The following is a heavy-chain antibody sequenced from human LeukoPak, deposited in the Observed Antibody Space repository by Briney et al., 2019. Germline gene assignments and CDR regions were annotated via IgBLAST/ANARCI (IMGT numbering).Heavy chain of an antibody. CDR3: AREAGSVTTYSYYYYYGMDV. Sequence: TSETLSLTCTVSGGSISSNSYYWGWIRQPPGKGLEWIGSIYYSGSTYYNPSLKSRVTISVDTSKNQFSLKLSSVTAADTAVYYCAREAGSVTTYSYYYYYGMDVWGQGTTVTVSS. CDR2: IYYSGST. CDR1: GGSISSNSYY. D-gene: IGHD4-17*01. J-gene: IGHJ6*02. V-gene: IGHV4-39*01.